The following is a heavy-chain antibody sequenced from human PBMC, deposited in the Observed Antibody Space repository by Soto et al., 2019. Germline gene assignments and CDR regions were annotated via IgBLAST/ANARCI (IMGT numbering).Heavy chain of an antibody. V-gene: IGHV3-23*01. CDR2: ISGGGDNT. J-gene: IGHJ4*02. CDR1: GFTFSSYS. D-gene: IGHD1-1*01. CDR3: AKRERWPASGPY. Sequence: LRLSCAASGFTFSSYSMTWVRQAPGKGLEWVSDISGGGDNTYYADSVKGRFTISRDNSKSTLYLQLNSLRAEDTTLYYCAKRERWPASGPYWGQGTLVTV.